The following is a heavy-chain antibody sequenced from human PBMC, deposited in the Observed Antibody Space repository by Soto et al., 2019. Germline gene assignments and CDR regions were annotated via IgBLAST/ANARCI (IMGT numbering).Heavy chain of an antibody. CDR1: GYTFTSYG. J-gene: IGHJ4*02. CDR2: ISAYNGNT. CDR3: ARDSSLGYCTNGVCPGGFDY. Sequence: ASVKVSCKASGYTFTSYGISWVRQAPGQGLEWMGWISAYNGNTNYAQKLQGRVTMTTDTSTSTAYMELRSLRSDDTAVYYCARDSSLGYCTNGVCPGGFDYWGQGTLVTVSS. V-gene: IGHV1-18*01. D-gene: IGHD2-8*01.